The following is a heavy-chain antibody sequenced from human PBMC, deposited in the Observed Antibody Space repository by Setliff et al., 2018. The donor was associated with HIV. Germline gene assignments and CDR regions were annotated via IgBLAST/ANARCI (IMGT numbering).Heavy chain of an antibody. D-gene: IGHD3-22*01. Sequence: SETLSLTCTVSGGSISSSIYYWGWIRQPPGKGLEWIGSLFYSGSTYYNPSLKGRVTISVDTSKNQFSLKLSSVTAADTAVYYCARATGDSGYPRFFHYWGQGTLVTVSS. J-gene: IGHJ4*02. CDR1: GGSISSSIYY. V-gene: IGHV4-39*01. CDR3: ARATGDSGYPRFFHY. CDR2: LFYSGST.